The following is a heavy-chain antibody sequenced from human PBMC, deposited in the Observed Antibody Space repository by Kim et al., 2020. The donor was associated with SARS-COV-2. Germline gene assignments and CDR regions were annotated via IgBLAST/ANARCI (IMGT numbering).Heavy chain of an antibody. CDR1: GGSFSGYY. CDR3: ARFKSAHYYDSSGNQFDY. Sequence: SETLSLTCAVYGGSFSGYYWSWIRQPPGKGLEWIGEINHSGSTNYNPSLKSRVTISVDTSKNQFSLKLSSVTAADTAVYYCARFKSAHYYDSSGNQFDYWGQGTLVTVSS. J-gene: IGHJ4*02. D-gene: IGHD3-22*01. CDR2: INHSGST. V-gene: IGHV4-34*01.